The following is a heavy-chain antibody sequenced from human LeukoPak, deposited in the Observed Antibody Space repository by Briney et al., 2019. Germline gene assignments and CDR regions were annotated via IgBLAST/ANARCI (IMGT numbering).Heavy chain of an antibody. J-gene: IGHJ4*02. Sequence: SETLSLTCTVSGGSISSSSYYWGWIRQPPGKGLEWIGSIYYSGSTYYNPSLKSRVTISVDTSKNQFSLKLSSVTAADTAVYYCARVTMYSGSQGLDYWGQGTLVTVSS. D-gene: IGHD1-26*01. CDR1: GGSISSSSYY. V-gene: IGHV4-39*07. CDR2: IYYSGST. CDR3: ARVTMYSGSQGLDY.